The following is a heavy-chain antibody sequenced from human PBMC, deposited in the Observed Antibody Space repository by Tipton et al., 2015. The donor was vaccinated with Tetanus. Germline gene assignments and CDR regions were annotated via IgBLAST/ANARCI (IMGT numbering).Heavy chain of an antibody. J-gene: IGHJ6*02. Sequence: QLVQSGAEVKKPGASVRVSCKASGYTFTSYDINWVRQATGQGLEWMGWMNPASGNTGYAQKFQGRVTMTRDTSISTAYMELSRLRSDDTAVYYCARAGPQATFGVKYGMDVWGQGTTVTVS. D-gene: IGHD3-3*01. CDR3: ARAGPQATFGVKYGMDV. CDR2: MNPASGNT. V-gene: IGHV1-8*01. CDR1: GYTFTSYD.